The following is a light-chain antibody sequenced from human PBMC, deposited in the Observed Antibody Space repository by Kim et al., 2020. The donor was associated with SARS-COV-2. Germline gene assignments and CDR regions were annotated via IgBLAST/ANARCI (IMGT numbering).Light chain of an antibody. CDR1: QSVSSSY. CDR2: GVS. V-gene: IGKV3-20*01. CDR3: QQCDSSPPT. Sequence: EIVLTQSPGTLSLSPGERATLSCRASQSVSSSYLAWYQQKPGQAPRLLIYGVSSRATGIPERFSGSGSGTDFTLTISRLEPEDFAVYYCQQCDSSPPTFGRGTKVEIK. J-gene: IGKJ1*01.